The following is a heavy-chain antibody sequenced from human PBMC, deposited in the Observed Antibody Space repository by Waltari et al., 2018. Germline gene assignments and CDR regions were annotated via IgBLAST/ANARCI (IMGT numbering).Heavy chain of an antibody. J-gene: IGHJ4*02. V-gene: IGHV4-4*02. Sequence: QEQLQESGPGLVKPSGTLSPTCAVSGGSISSNNWWSGVRQPPGKGLEWIGEIYHSGSTNYNPSLKSRVTISVDKSKNQFSLKLSSVTAADTAVYYCASSSPRDSPSRYWGQGTLVTVSS. CDR2: IYHSGST. CDR1: GGSISSNNW. CDR3: ASSSPRDSPSRY. D-gene: IGHD2-21*02.